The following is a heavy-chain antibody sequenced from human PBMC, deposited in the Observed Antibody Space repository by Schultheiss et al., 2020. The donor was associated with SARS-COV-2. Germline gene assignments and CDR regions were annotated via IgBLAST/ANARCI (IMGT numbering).Heavy chain of an antibody. CDR3: VKDLGYDSSGYYDS. D-gene: IGHD3-22*01. Sequence: GGSLRLSCAASGFTFSSYAMHWVRQAPGKGLEYVSAISSNGGSTYYANSVKGRFTISRDNSKNTLYLQMTSLRAEDTALYYCVKDLGYDSSGYYDSWGQGTLVTVSS. J-gene: IGHJ5*01. V-gene: IGHV3-64*01. CDR1: GFTFSSYA. CDR2: ISSNGGST.